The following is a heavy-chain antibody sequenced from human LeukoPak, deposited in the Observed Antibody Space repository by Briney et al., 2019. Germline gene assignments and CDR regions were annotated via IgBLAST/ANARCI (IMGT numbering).Heavy chain of an antibody. D-gene: IGHD3-10*01. J-gene: IGHJ5*02. CDR2: IHSGGGT. Sequence: GGSLRLSCAASGFTFSSNYMTWVRQAPGKGLEWVSVIHSGGGTYYADSVRGRFTISRDNSKNTMYLQMSSLRAEDTAVYYCASSKYGSGSHNWFDPWGQGTLVTVSS. CDR1: GFTFSSNY. V-gene: IGHV3-53*01. CDR3: ASSKYGSGSHNWFDP.